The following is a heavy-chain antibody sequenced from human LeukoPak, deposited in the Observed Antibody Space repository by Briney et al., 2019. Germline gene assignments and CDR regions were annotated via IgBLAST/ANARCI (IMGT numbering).Heavy chain of an antibody. V-gene: IGHV4-59*01. CDR2: IYYSGSS. J-gene: IGHJ4*01. CDR1: GGSISSYY. D-gene: IGHD2-15*01. CDR3: ARGPSGHFDY. Sequence: PSETLSLTCTVSGGSISSYYWSWIRQPPGKGLEWIGYIYYSGSSNYNPSLKSRVSMSVDTSKNQVSLKLSSVTAADTAVYYCARGPSGHFDYWGQGTLVTVSS.